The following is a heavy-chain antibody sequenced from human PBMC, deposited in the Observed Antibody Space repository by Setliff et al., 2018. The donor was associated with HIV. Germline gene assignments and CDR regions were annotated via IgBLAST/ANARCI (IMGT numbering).Heavy chain of an antibody. CDR2: INSDGVST. CDR3: ARVDSSGRYGRFDY. D-gene: IGHD6-19*01. J-gene: IGHJ4*02. CDR1: GFTFSSYW. Sequence: GESLKISCAASGFTFSSYWMHWVRQAPGKGLVWVSRINSDGVSTMYADSVEGRFTIYGDNAKSTLYLQMDSLRAEDTAVYYCARVDSSGRYGRFDYWGQGTLVTVSS. V-gene: IGHV3-74*03.